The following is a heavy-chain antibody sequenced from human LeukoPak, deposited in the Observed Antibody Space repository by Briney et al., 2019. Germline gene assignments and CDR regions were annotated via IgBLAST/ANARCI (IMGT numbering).Heavy chain of an antibody. J-gene: IGHJ4*02. CDR3: ARDLGGNSFDY. V-gene: IGHV1-2*02. D-gene: IGHD4-23*01. Sequence: ASVKVSCKASGYTFTGYYMHWVRQAPGQGLEWMGWTNPNSGGTNYAQRFQGRVTMTRDTSISTAYMDLSRLRSDDTAVYYCARDLGGNSFDYWGQGTLVTVSS. CDR2: TNPNSGGT. CDR1: GYTFTGYY.